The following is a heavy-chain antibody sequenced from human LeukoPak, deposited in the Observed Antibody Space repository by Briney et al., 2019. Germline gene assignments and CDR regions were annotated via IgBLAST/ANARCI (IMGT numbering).Heavy chain of an antibody. CDR1: GGSISSSSYY. CDR2: IYYSGST. Sequence: SETLSLTCTVSGGSISSSSYYWGWIRQPPGKGLEWIGSIYYSGSTYYNPSLKSRVTISVDTSKNQFSLTLSSVTAADTAVYYCARRGYVGGGAFDIWGQGTMVSVSS. J-gene: IGHJ3*02. D-gene: IGHD2-2*01. V-gene: IGHV4-39*07. CDR3: ARRGYVGGGAFDI.